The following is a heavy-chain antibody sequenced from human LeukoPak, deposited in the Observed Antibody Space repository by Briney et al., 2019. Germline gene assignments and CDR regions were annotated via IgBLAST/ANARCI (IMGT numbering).Heavy chain of an antibody. J-gene: IGHJ4*02. CDR3: ARDGAYYDILTGYQALHYFDY. CDR1: GFTFSSYG. Sequence: GGSLRLSCAASGFTFSSYGMHWVRQAPGKGLEWVAVIWYDGSNKYYADSVKGRFTISRDNSKNTLYLQMNSLRAEDTAVYYCARDGAYYDILTGYQALHYFDYWGQGTLVTVSS. D-gene: IGHD3-9*01. V-gene: IGHV3-33*01. CDR2: IWYDGSNK.